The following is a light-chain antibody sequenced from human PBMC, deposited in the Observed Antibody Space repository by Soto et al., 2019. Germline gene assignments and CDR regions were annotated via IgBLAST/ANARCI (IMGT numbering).Light chain of an antibody. V-gene: IGKV3-15*01. Sequence: EIVMTQSPATLSVSPGERATQSCTASQSVSSNLAWYQQKPGQAPSVLIYGASTRATGIPARFSGSGSGTEFTRTISSLQSEDFAVYYCQQYNNWPPAWTFGQGTKVEI. CDR3: QQYNNWPPAWT. J-gene: IGKJ1*01. CDR1: QSVSSN. CDR2: GAS.